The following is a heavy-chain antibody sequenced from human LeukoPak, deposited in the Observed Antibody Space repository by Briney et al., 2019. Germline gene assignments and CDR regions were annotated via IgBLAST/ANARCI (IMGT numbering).Heavy chain of an antibody. D-gene: IGHD5/OR15-5a*01. CDR2: IHYSGST. Sequence: PSETLSLTCTVSRDSISSSSYYWVWLRHPPGKGLEWIGSIHYSGSTYHSPSLKSRVTISVDTSKNQFSLKLSSVTAADTAVYYCEGSKTSFDYWGQGTLVTVSS. V-gene: IGHV4-39*01. CDR3: EGSKTSFDY. CDR1: RDSISSSSYY. J-gene: IGHJ4*02.